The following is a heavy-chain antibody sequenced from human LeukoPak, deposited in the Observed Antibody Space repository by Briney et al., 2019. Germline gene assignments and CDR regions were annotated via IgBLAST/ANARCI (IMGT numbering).Heavy chain of an antibody. CDR3: ARGYYDRSGYYYLDY. J-gene: IGHJ4*02. V-gene: IGHV4-34*01. Sequence: SETLSLTCAVFGGSFSGYYWTWIRQPPGKALEWIGEINHTGNTNYNPSLKSRLTISVDTSKNHSSLNLTSMTAADTALYFCARGYYDRSGYYYLDYWGQGTLVTVSS. D-gene: IGHD3-22*01. CDR1: GGSFSGYY. CDR2: INHTGNT.